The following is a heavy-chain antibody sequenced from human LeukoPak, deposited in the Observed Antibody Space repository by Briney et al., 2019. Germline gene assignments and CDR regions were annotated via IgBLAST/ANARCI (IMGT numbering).Heavy chain of an antibody. Sequence: ASVKVSRKASGYTFTGYYMHWVRQAPGQGLEWMGWINPNSGGTNYAQKFQGRVTMTRDTSISTAYMELSRLRSDETAVYYCASSSKGGYSRDAFDIWGQGTMVTVSS. CDR2: INPNSGGT. J-gene: IGHJ3*02. CDR3: ASSSKGGYSRDAFDI. V-gene: IGHV1-2*02. D-gene: IGHD6-13*01. CDR1: GYTFTGYY.